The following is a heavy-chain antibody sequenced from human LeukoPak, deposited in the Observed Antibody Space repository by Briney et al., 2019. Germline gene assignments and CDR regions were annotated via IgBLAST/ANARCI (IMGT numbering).Heavy chain of an antibody. CDR3: AKVDWGSNCNDGRCPR. J-gene: IGHJ4*02. CDR2: GNSGST. V-gene: IGHV3-23*01. CDR1: GFTLRNYA. D-gene: IGHD2-15*01. Sequence: GGSLRLPCAVSGFTLRNYAMSWVRQAPGKGLEWVSGGNSGSTHYADSVKGRFTISRDNSKNTLYLQMNGLRVEDTAVYHCAKVDWGSNCNDGRCPRWGQGTLVTVSS.